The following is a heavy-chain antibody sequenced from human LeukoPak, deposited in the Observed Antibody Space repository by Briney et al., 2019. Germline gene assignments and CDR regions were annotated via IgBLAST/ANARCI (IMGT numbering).Heavy chain of an antibody. D-gene: IGHD6-13*01. CDR3: ARECSSSWYDIYYYYYMDV. CDR1: GGSISSSSYY. V-gene: IGHV4-39*07. J-gene: IGHJ6*03. Sequence: ASETLSLTCTVSGGSISSSSYYWGWIRQPPGKGLEWIGSIYYSGSTYYNPSLKRRVTISVDTAKNQFSLKLSSVTAADTAVYYCARECSSSWYDIYYYYYMDVWGKGTTVTVSS. CDR2: IYYSGST.